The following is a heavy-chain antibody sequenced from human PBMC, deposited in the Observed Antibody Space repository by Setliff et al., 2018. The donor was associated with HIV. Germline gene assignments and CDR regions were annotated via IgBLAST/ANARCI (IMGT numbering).Heavy chain of an antibody. CDR2: ISSRNGDT. CDR3: ARDTFFWGGFDPFDV. J-gene: IGHJ3*01. Sequence: SVKVSCKASDYTFINYGIGWVRQAPGQGFEWMGWISSRNGDTKYAQKFQGRITLTTDTSTTTAYMELRYLRSDDTAVYYCARDTFFWGGFDPFDVWGQGTMVT. D-gene: IGHD3-3*01. V-gene: IGHV1-18*04. CDR1: DYTFINYG.